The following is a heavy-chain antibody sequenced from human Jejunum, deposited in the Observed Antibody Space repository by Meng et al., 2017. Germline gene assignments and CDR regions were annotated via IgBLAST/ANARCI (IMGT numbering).Heavy chain of an antibody. CDR3: ATSMIRDPVG. V-gene: IGHV3-21*01. Sequence: GESLKTSCASSGFSFSSYSMNWVRQAPGKGLEWVSFISSSDTYIYYADSVKGRFTISRDNTKNSLYLQINSLRVEDTAVYYCATSMIRDPVGWGQGTLVTVSS. D-gene: IGHD3-10*01. CDR1: GFSFSSYS. CDR2: ISSSDTYI. J-gene: IGHJ4*02.